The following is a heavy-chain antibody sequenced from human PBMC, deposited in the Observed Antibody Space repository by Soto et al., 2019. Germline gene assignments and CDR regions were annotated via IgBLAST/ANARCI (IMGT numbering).Heavy chain of an antibody. D-gene: IGHD5-12*01. V-gene: IGHV3-53*01. CDR1: GFTVSNNY. Sequence: PGGSLRLSCAASGFTVSNNYMGWVRQATGKGLEWVSVIYGSGSTYYSDSVRGRFTISRDNSKNILYLQINNLRAEDTAVYYCARAPSGNYYFDYWGQGTLVTVSS. CDR3: ARAPSGNYYFDY. CDR2: IYGSGST. J-gene: IGHJ4*02.